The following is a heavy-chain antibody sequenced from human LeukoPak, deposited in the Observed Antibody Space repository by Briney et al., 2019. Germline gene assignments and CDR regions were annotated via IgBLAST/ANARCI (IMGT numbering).Heavy chain of an antibody. CDR3: ARAPVGATKYYFDY. V-gene: IGHV3-7*04. CDR2: IKQDGSEK. CDR1: GFTFSSYW. J-gene: IGHJ4*02. D-gene: IGHD1-26*01. Sequence: GGSLRLSCAASGFTFSSYWMSWVRQAPGKGLEWVANIKQDGSEKYYVDSVKGRFTISRDNAKNSLYLQMNSLRAEDTAVYYCARAPVGATKYYFDYWGQGTLVTVSS.